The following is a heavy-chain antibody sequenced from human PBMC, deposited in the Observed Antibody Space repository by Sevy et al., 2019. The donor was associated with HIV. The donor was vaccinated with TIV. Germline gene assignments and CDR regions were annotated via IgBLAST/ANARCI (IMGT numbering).Heavy chain of an antibody. CDR1: GGSISSYY. J-gene: IGHJ6*03. V-gene: IGHV4-59*01. CDR3: ARLYGDDSPYYYYYYMDV. D-gene: IGHD4-17*01. CDR2: IYYSGST. Sequence: SETLSLTCTVSGGSISSYYWSWIRQPPGKGLEWIGYIYYSGSTNYNPSLKSRVTISVDTSKNQFSLKLSSVTAADTAVYYCARLYGDDSPYYYYYYMDVWGKGTTVTVSS.